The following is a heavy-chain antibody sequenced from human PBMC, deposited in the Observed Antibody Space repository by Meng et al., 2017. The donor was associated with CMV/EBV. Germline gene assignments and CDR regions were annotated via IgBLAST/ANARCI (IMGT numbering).Heavy chain of an antibody. CDR3: ARGGIAAAGPFDY. CDR2: INHSGST. J-gene: IGHJ4*02. Sequence: QGQLPHWGAGLLKPSETLSLTCAVYGGAFSGYYWSWIRQPPGKGLEWIGEINHSGSTNYNPSLKSRVTISVDTSKNQFSLKLSSVTAADTAVYYCARGGIAAAGPFDYWGQGTLVTVSS. CDR1: GGAFSGYY. V-gene: IGHV4-34*01. D-gene: IGHD6-13*01.